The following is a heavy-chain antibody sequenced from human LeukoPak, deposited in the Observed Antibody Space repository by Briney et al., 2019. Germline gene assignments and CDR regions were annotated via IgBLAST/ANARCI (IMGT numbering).Heavy chain of an antibody. CDR2: VSYTGTYT. Sequence: GGPLTLSCATAGFIFSDYTMNWLRQAPGKGLEWVSSVSYTGTYTFYADSVKGRFTISRDNAKTSLYLQMDSLRVDDSALYYCVRDLRFIGGSNWFDPWGQGTQVIVSS. V-gene: IGHV3-21*01. D-gene: IGHD3-3*01. J-gene: IGHJ5*02. CDR3: VRDLRFIGGSNWFDP. CDR1: GFIFSDYT.